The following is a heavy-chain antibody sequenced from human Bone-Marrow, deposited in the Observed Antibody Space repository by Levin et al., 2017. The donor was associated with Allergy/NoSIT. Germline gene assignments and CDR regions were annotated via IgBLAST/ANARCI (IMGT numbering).Heavy chain of an antibody. V-gene: IGHV3-23*01. Sequence: GESLKISCAASGFTFSSYAMSWVRQAPGKGLEWVSAISGSGGSTYYADSVKGRFTISRDNSKNTLYLQMNSLRAEDTAVYYCAKEAFNRITIFGVVIAHYYYYYMDVWGKGTTVTVSS. J-gene: IGHJ6*03. CDR3: AKEAFNRITIFGVVIAHYYYYYMDV. CDR2: ISGSGGST. D-gene: IGHD3-3*01. CDR1: GFTFSSYA.